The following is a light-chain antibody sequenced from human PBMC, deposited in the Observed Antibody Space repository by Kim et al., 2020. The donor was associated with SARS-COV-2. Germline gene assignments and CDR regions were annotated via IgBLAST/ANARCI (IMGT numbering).Light chain of an antibody. J-gene: IGLJ2*01. Sequence: RATTSSTGSSSNTGAGNAVHWYQQLPGTAPKLLIYGNSHRPSGVPDRFSGSKSGTSASLAITGLQAEDEADYYCQSYDSSLSGSVFGGGTQLTVL. CDR3: QSYDSSLSGSV. V-gene: IGLV1-40*01. CDR2: GNS. CDR1: SSNTGAGNA.